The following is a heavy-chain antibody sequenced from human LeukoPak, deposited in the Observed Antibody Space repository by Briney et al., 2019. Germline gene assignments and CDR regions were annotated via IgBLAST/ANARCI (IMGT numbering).Heavy chain of an antibody. J-gene: IGHJ4*02. CDR1: GFTFGDYA. Sequence: GGSLRLSCTASGFTFGDYAMSWFRQAPGKGLEWVGFIRSKAYGGTTEYAASVKGRFTISRDDSKSIAYLQMNSLKTEDTAVYYCTRVKGPFTIYARYFDYWGQGTLVTVSS. V-gene: IGHV3-49*03. CDR3: TRVKGPFTIYARYFDY. CDR2: IRSKAYGGTT. D-gene: IGHD3-3*01.